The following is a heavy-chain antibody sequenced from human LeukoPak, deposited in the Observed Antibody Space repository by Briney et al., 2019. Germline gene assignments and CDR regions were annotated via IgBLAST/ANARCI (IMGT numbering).Heavy chain of an antibody. J-gene: IGHJ4*02. V-gene: IGHV4-30-4*01. D-gene: IGHD5-12*01. Sequence: SQTLSLTCTVSGGSISSGDYYWSWMRQPPGKGLEWIGYIYYSGSTYYNPSLKSRVTISVDTSKNQFSLKLSSVTAADTAVYYCARTYNGFDPFDYWGQGTLVTVSS. CDR3: ARTYNGFDPFDY. CDR2: IYYSGST. CDR1: GGSISSGDYY.